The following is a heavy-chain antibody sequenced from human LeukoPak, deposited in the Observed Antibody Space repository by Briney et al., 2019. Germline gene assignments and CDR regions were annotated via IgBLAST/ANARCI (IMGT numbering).Heavy chain of an antibody. Sequence: GGSLRLSCAVSGFTVSSNYMSWVRQAPGKGLEWVSVIYSGGSTYYADPVKGRFTISRDNSKNTLYLQMNSLRAEDTAEYYCAKSLLTTASGTGRAFDIWGQGTMVTVSS. CDR3: AKSLLTTASGTGRAFDI. CDR2: IYSGGST. J-gene: IGHJ3*02. D-gene: IGHD1-26*01. V-gene: IGHV3-53*01. CDR1: GFTVSSNY.